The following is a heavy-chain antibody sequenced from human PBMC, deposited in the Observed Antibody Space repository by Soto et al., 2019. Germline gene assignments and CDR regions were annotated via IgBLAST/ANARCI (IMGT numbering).Heavy chain of an antibody. Sequence: EVQLVESGGGLVQPGGSLRLSCAASGFTFRTYLMQWVRQSPGKGLVWVSRIDGDGSKTVYADSVRGRFTTSRDNAKNTLYLPVNSLSAEDTAMYYCVRDTTYWGQGTLLTVSS. D-gene: IGHD1-26*01. CDR2: IDGDGSKT. CDR1: GFTFRTYL. V-gene: IGHV3-74*01. CDR3: VRDTTY. J-gene: IGHJ4*02.